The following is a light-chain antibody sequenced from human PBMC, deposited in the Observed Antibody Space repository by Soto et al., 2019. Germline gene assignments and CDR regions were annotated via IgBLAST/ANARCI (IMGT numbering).Light chain of an antibody. V-gene: IGLV2-14*01. CDR1: SSDVGAYNY. J-gene: IGLJ1*01. CDR3: SSYTSATTYD. CDR2: DVS. Sequence: QSVLTQPASVSGSPGQSITISCTGTSSDVGAYNYDSWYQQYPGEAPKVIIYDVSHRPAGVSNRFSGSKSGNTASLTISGLQTQDEADYYCSSYTSATTYDFVTGTKVTVL.